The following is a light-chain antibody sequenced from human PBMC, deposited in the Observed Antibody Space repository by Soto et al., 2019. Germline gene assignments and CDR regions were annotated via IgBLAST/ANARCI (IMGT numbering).Light chain of an antibody. CDR2: GAS. CDR3: QQYDKWPSLT. J-gene: IGKJ4*01. V-gene: IGKV3-15*01. Sequence: EIVMTQSPGTLSVSPGERATLSCRASQSVSSNLAWYQQKPGQAPRLLIYGASIRATGIPARVSGTGSGTEFTLTISSLQSEDFAGYYCQQYDKWPSLTFGGGTKVEIK. CDR1: QSVSSN.